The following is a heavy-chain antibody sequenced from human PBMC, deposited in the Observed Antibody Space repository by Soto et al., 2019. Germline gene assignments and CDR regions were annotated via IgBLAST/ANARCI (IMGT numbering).Heavy chain of an antibody. Sequence: ASVKVSCKASGYTFTSYAMHWVRQAPGQRLEWMGWINAGNGNTKYSQKFQVRVTITRDTSASTAYMELSSLRSEDTAVYYCARGGGHCSSTSCYYYYYYGMDVWGQGTTVTVSS. CDR2: INAGNGNT. V-gene: IGHV1-3*01. D-gene: IGHD2-2*01. CDR1: GYTFTSYA. CDR3: ARGGGHCSSTSCYYYYYYGMDV. J-gene: IGHJ6*02.